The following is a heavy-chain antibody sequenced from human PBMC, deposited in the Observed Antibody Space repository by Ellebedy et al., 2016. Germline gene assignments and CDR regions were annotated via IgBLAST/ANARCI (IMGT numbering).Heavy chain of an antibody. D-gene: IGHD3-22*01. V-gene: IGHV3-23*01. Sequence: GESLKISCAASGFTFSSYAMSWVRQAPGKGLEWVSIIGSSGGGTYYADSVKGRFAISRDNSKNTLYLQMNSLRAEDTAVYYCAKDAYYYDSSGYDYFDHWGQGTLVTVSS. CDR1: GFTFSSYA. CDR2: IGSSGGGT. CDR3: AKDAYYYDSSGYDYFDH. J-gene: IGHJ4*02.